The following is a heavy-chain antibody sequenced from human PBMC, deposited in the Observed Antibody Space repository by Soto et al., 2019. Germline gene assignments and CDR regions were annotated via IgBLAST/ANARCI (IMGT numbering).Heavy chain of an antibody. CDR2: ISYDGSNK. CDR3: ANDQDYGEYGGYFDY. CDR1: GFTFSSYG. D-gene: IGHD4-17*01. V-gene: IGHV3-30*18. Sequence: QVQLVESGGGVVQPGRSLRLSCAASGFTFSSYGMHWVRQAPGKGLEWVAVISYDGSNKYYADYVKGRFTISRDNSKNKLYMQMISLRVEDTAVYYCANDQDYGEYGGYFDYWGQVTLVTVSS. J-gene: IGHJ4*02.